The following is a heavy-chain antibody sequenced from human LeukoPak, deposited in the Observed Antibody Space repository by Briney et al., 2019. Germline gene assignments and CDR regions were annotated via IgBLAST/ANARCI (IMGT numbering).Heavy chain of an antibody. CDR1: GYTFTSYY. J-gene: IGHJ4*02. Sequence: ASVKVSCKASGYTFTSYYMHWVRQAPGRGLKWMGIINPSGGSTSYAQKFQGRVTMTRDTSTSTVYMELSSLRSEDTAVYYCARSEGYCSSTSCYIGYWGQGTLVTVSS. V-gene: IGHV1-46*03. D-gene: IGHD2-2*02. CDR2: INPSGGST. CDR3: ARSEGYCSSTSCYIGY.